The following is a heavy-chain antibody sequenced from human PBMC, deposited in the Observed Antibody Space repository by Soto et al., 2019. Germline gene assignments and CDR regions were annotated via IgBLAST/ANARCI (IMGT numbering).Heavy chain of an antibody. CDR1: GFTFRNYV. CDR3: AKVPTVETSGWSFDL. V-gene: IGHV3-23*01. CDR2: ITATGDIT. Sequence: PGGSLRLSCAASGFTFRNYVMSWVRQAPGKGLEWVSGITATGDITYYMGSVKGRFTISRDNAKDTLFLHMNSLRGDDTAIYFCAKVPTVETSGWSFDLWGRGTLVTVSS. J-gene: IGHJ2*01. D-gene: IGHD4-17*01.